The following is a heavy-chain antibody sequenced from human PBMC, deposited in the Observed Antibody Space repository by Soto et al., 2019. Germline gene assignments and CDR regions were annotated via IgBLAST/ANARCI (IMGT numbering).Heavy chain of an antibody. Sequence: QVQLVQSGAELKKPGSSVKVSCTASGGTFSSYAISWVRQAPGQGLEWMGGIIPIFGTANYAQKLQGRVTITADESTSTAYMELSSLRSEDTAVYYGARVTNLGGGPLDYWGQGTLVTVSS. D-gene: IGHD1-1*01. V-gene: IGHV1-69*01. CDR1: GGTFSSYA. J-gene: IGHJ4*02. CDR3: ARVTNLGGGPLDY. CDR2: IIPIFGTA.